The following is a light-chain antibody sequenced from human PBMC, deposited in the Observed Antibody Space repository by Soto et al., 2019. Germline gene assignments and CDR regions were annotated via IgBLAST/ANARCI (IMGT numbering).Light chain of an antibody. CDR1: QSVTDTY. CDR2: GAS. J-gene: IGKJ5*01. Sequence: EIVLTQSPGTLSLSPGQRVTLSCRARQSVTDTYLAWYQQTPVQAPRLLXYGASSRANGIPDRFSVGGSWTDLTLTISRLEPEDFALYYCQPSGSSPTVTFCQGTRLEIK. V-gene: IGKV3-20*01. CDR3: QPSGSSPTVT.